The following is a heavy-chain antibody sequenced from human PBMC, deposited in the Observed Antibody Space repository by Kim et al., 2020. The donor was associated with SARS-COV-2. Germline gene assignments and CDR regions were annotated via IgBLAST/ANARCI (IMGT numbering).Heavy chain of an antibody. CDR1: GFTFDDYA. CDR3: AKDMGQLETDDGSGY. J-gene: IGHJ4*02. CDR2: ISGDGGST. Sequence: GSLRLSCAASGFTFDDYAMHWVRQAPGKGLEWVSLISGDGGSTYYADSVKGRFTISRDNSKNSLYLQMNSLRTEDTALYYCAKDMGQLETDDGSGYWGQGTLVTVSS. V-gene: IGHV3-43*02. D-gene: IGHD5-18*01.